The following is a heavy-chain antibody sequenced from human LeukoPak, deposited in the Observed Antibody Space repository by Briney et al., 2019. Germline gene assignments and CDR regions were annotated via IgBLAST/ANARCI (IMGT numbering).Heavy chain of an antibody. V-gene: IGHV4-39*01. CDR2: IYYSGST. D-gene: IGHD3-16*01. CDR1: GGSISSSSYY. J-gene: IGHJ4*02. Sequence: SETLSLTCTVSGGSISSSSYYWGWIRQPPGKGLEWIGSIYYSGSTYYNPSLKSRVTISVDTSKNQFSLKLSSVTAADTAVYYCARSRGGYTLFDYWGQETLVTVSS. CDR3: ARSRGGYTLFDY.